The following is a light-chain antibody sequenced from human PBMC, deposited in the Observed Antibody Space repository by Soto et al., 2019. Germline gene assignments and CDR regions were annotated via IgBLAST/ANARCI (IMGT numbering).Light chain of an antibody. Sequence: DIVMTQSPDSLAVSLGERATINCKSSQSVLYSSNNKNYLAWYQQKPGQPPKLLIYWASTRESGVPDRFSGSGSGTDFTLTISSLQAEDVAVYYCQKYYSTPPGITFGPGTKVDIK. CDR3: QKYYSTPPGIT. CDR2: WAS. J-gene: IGKJ3*01. CDR1: QSVLYSSNNKNY. V-gene: IGKV4-1*01.